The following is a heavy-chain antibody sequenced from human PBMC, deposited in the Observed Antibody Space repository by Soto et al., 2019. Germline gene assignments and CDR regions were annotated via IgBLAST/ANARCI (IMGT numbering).Heavy chain of an antibody. CDR2: ISGSGGST. V-gene: IGHV3-23*01. CDR3: AKNMVRRVIPHNFDY. D-gene: IGHD3-10*01. J-gene: IGHJ4*02. Sequence: EVQLLESGGGLVQPGGSLRLSCAASGFTFISYAMSWVRQAPGKGLEWVSAISGSGGSTSYADSVKGPFTISRDNSKNTLYLQMTRLRAKDTAVYYCAKNMVRRVIPHNFDYWGQGTLVTVSS. CDR1: GFTFISYA.